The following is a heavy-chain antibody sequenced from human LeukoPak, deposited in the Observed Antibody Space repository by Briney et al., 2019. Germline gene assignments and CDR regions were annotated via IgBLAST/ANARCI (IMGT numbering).Heavy chain of an antibody. V-gene: IGHV1-69*01. Sequence: SVKVSCKASGGTFSSYAISWVRQAPGQGLEWMGGIIPIFGTANYAQKFQGRVTITADESTSTAYMALSSLRSEDTAVYYCARLVDTAGFWYFDLWGRGTLVTVSS. CDR3: ARLVDTAGFWYFDL. CDR2: IIPIFGTA. CDR1: GGTFSSYA. J-gene: IGHJ2*01. D-gene: IGHD5-18*01.